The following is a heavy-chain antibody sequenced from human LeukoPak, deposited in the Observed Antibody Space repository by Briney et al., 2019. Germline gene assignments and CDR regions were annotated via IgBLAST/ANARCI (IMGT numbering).Heavy chain of an antibody. V-gene: IGHV7-4-1*02. J-gene: IGHJ4*02. Sequence: ASVKVSCKPSGYTLTGNYMHLVRQAPGQRLEWMGWVHPSTGNPTYAQGFTGRFVFSLDTSVSTTYLQISSLKAEDTAVYFCARAFQSLGGLSLPDYWGQGTLVTVSS. CDR3: ARAFQSLGGLSLPDY. D-gene: IGHD3-16*02. CDR2: VHPSTGNP. CDR1: GYTLTGNY.